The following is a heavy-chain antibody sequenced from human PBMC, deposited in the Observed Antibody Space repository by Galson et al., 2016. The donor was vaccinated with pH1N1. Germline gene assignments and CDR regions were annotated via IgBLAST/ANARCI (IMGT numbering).Heavy chain of an antibody. Sequence: TLSLTCTVSGGSVSRSGNYWSWIRQHPGKGLEWIGYIHNSGSTYYNPSLKSRTNISLDTSKNQFSLNLNSVTAADTAVYFCAREDLAVGEGWDYGVDLWGQGTMVTVSS. D-gene: IGHD2-15*01. J-gene: IGHJ6*01. CDR1: GGSVSRSGNY. CDR3: AREDLAVGEGWDYGVDL. CDR2: IHNSGST. V-gene: IGHV4-31*03.